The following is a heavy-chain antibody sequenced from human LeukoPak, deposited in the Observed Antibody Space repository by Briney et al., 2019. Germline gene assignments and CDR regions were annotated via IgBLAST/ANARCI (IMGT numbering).Heavy chain of an antibody. J-gene: IGHJ4*02. Sequence: GGPLRLSCAASGSPFSSHPINWVHHPPGQGLESVSYISSSSGYIYYADSVKGRFTISRDNAKNSLYLQTTSLTAADTAVYYCARSLSSSRLFDYWGQGPLVTASS. V-gene: IGHV3-21*01. CDR1: GSPFSSHP. CDR2: ISSSSGYI. D-gene: IGHD6-13*01. CDR3: ARSLSSSRLFDY.